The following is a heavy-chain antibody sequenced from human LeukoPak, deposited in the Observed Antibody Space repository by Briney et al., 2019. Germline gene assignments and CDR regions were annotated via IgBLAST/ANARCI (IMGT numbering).Heavy chain of an antibody. CDR1: GGSISSGSYY. CDR3: ARVYCSGGSCSFDY. CDR2: IYTSGST. D-gene: IGHD2-15*01. V-gene: IGHV4-61*02. Sequence: SETLSLTCTVSGGSISSGSYYWSWIRQPAGKGLEWIGRIYTSGSTTYNPSLKSRVTISVDTSKTQFSLKLSSVTAADTAVYYCARVYCSGGSCSFDYWGQGTLVTVSS. J-gene: IGHJ4*02.